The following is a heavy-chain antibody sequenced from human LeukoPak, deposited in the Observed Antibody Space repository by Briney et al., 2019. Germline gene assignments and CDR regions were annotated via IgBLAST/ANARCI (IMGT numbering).Heavy chain of an antibody. V-gene: IGHV3-23*01. J-gene: IGHJ4*02. CDR1: GFTFSNYC. Sequence: GGSLRLSCAASGFTFSNYCMSWVRQAPGKGLEWVSGISDSGGRTYYADSVKGRFTISRDNSKNTPYLQMNSLRAEDTAVYYCAKPGEGSRSGLSAYWGEGRLVTVS. CDR2: ISDSGGRT. CDR3: AKPGEGSRSGLSAY. D-gene: IGHD2-15*01.